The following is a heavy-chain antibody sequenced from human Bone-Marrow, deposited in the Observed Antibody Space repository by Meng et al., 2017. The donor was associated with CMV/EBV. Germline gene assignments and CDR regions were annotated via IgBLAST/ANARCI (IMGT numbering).Heavy chain of an antibody. CDR3: ATGPPRGVVVPAARRGYFQH. CDR1: GGSFSGYY. Sequence: SETLSLTCAVYGGSFSGYYWSWIRQPPGKGLEWIGEINHSGSTNYNPSLKSRVTISVDTSKNQFSLKLSSVTAADTAVYYRATGPPRGVVVPAARRGYFQHWGQGTLVTVSS. J-gene: IGHJ1*01. V-gene: IGHV4-34*01. D-gene: IGHD2-2*01. CDR2: INHSGST.